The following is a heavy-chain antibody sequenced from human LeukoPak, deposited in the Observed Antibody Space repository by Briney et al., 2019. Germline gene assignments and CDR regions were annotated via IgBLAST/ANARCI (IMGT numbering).Heavy chain of an antibody. D-gene: IGHD2-15*01. CDR1: GFTFSSYA. CDR3: ATDIVVVVAASNWFDP. J-gene: IGHJ5*02. V-gene: IGHV3-23*01. CDR2: LSGSGGST. Sequence: PGGSLTLSCAASGFTFSSYAMSWVRQAPGKGLEWVSALSGSGGSTYYADSVKGRFTISRDNSKNTLYLQMNSLRAEDTAVYYCATDIVVVVAASNWFDPWGQGTQVTVSS.